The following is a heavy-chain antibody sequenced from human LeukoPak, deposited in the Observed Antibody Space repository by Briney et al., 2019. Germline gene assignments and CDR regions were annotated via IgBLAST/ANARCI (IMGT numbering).Heavy chain of an antibody. D-gene: IGHD1-26*01. J-gene: IGHJ5*02. V-gene: IGHV4-39*01. CDR1: GGSISRSSYY. Sequence: SETLSLTCTVSGGSISRSSYYWGWIRQPPGKGLEWIGSIYYSGSTYYNPSLKSRVTIYVDTSKNQFSLKLSSVTAADTAVYYCARRVGSNNKVWFDPWGQGTLVTVSS. CDR2: IYYSGST. CDR3: ARRVGSNNKVWFDP.